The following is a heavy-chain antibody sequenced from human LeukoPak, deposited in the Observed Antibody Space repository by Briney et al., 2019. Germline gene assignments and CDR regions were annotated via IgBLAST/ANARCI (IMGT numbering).Heavy chain of an antibody. Sequence: SETLSLTCTVSGGSIRSSYYYWSWIRQPPGKGLEWIGYIYYSGSTNYNPSLKSRVTISVDTSKNQFSLKLSSVTAADTAVYYCARGSSGWYNYWGQGTLVTVSS. V-gene: IGHV4-61*01. CDR3: ARGSSGWYNY. CDR1: GGSIRSSYYY. J-gene: IGHJ4*02. CDR2: IYYSGST. D-gene: IGHD6-19*01.